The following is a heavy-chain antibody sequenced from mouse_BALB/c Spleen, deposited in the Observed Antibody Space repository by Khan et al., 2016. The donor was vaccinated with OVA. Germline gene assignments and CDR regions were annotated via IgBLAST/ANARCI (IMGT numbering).Heavy chain of an antibody. CDR3: ARRNGYYVHWYFDV. J-gene: IGHJ1*01. D-gene: IGHD2-3*01. Sequence: VQLQQSGPELVKPGASMKMSCKASGSSFSGYTLNWVKQSHGKNLEWIGLINPFNGDTSYNQKFKGKATLIADKSSRTAYMELLNLTSEDSAVYYCARRNGYYVHWYFDVWGAGTTVTVSS. CDR1: GSSFSGYT. V-gene: IGHV1-19*01. CDR2: INPFNGDT.